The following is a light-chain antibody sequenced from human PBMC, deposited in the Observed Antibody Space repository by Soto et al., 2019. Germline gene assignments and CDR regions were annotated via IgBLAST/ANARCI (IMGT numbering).Light chain of an antibody. V-gene: IGLV2-14*01. CDR1: SSDVGGYNY. CDR3: SSYTSSSTLGV. Sequence: ALTQPASVSGSPGQSITISCTGTSSDVGGYNYVSWYQQHPGKAPKLMIYDVSNRPSGVSNRFSGSKSGNTASLTISGLQAEDEADYYCSSYTSSSTLGVFGGGTKLTVL. CDR2: DVS. J-gene: IGLJ3*02.